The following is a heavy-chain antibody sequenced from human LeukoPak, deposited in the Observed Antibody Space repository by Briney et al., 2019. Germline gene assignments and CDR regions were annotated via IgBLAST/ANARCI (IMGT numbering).Heavy chain of an antibody. CDR3: ATVGVGELAGYYDF. Sequence: PSETLSLMCTVSGVSLSSADYYWRWIRQRPGKGLEWIGYIHYSGNTYYNPSLKSRVVISVYASENQFSLKLDSVTAADTAVYYCATVGVGELAGYYDFWGQGTLVTVSS. V-gene: IGHV4-31*03. J-gene: IGHJ4*02. CDR2: IHYSGNT. D-gene: IGHD1-26*01. CDR1: GVSLSSADYY.